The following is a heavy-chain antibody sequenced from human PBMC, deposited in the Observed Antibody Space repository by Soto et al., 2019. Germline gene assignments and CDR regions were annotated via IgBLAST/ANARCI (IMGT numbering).Heavy chain of an antibody. CDR1: GFIFTNYA. CDR3: VREGRGSFDF. Sequence: EVQVSESGGGLVRPGGSLRLSCAASGFIFTNYAMNWVRQAPGKGLEWVSVIGGRGNSAYYADSVQGRFTISRDNSKITLSQQMSSLTADDTAIYYCVREGRGSFDFWGRGTMVTVSS. J-gene: IGHJ3*01. CDR2: IGGRGNSA. D-gene: IGHD5-12*01. V-gene: IGHV3-23*01.